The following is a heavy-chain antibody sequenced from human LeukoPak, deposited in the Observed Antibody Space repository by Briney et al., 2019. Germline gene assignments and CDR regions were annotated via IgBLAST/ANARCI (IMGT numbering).Heavy chain of an antibody. V-gene: IGHV1-46*01. Sequence: EASVKVSCKASGYTFSRHDMHWVRQAPGQGLEWMGIINPSGGSTSYAQKFQGRVTMTRDTYTSTVYMELSSLRSDDTAVYYCARKKNPWVDYWGQGTLVTVSS. D-gene: IGHD2/OR15-2a*01. CDR2: INPSGGST. CDR3: ARKKNPWVDY. CDR1: GYTFSRHD. J-gene: IGHJ4*02.